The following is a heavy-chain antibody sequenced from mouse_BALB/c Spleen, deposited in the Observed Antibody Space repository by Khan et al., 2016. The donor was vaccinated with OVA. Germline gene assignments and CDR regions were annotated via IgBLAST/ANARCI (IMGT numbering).Heavy chain of an antibody. CDR3: ARHGNYVSFDY. CDR2: ISNGGGST. CDR1: GFTFSSYI. J-gene: IGHJ2*01. D-gene: IGHD2-1*01. V-gene: IGHV5-12-2*01. Sequence: EVELVESGGGLVQPGGSLKLSCAASGFTFSSYIMSWVRQTPEQRLEWVAYISNGGGSTYYLDTVKGRFTISRDNAKNTLYLQSSSLKSEDTAMYYCARHGNYVSFDYWGQGTTLTVSS.